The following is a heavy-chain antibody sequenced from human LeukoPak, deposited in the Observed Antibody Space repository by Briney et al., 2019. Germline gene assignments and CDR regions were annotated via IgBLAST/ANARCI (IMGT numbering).Heavy chain of an antibody. J-gene: IGHJ4*02. D-gene: IGHD3-3*01. V-gene: IGHV1-2*02. CDR3: AREMADFWSGQRTLVFDY. CDR2: INPNSGGT. CDR1: GYTFTSYG. Sequence: GASVKVSCKASGYTFTSYGISWVRQAPGQGLEWMGWINPNSGGTNYAQKFQGRVTMTRDTSISTAYMELSRLRSDDTAVYYCAREMADFWSGQRTLVFDYWGQGTLVTVSS.